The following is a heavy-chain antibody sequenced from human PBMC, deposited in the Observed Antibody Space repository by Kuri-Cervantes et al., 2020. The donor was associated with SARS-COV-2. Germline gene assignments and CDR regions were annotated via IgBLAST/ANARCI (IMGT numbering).Heavy chain of an antibody. J-gene: IGHJ4*02. D-gene: IGHD2-15*01. CDR2: IIPIFGTA. V-gene: IGHV1-69*13. Sequence: SVKVSCKASGGTFSSYAISWVRQAPGQGLEWMGRIIPIFGTANYAQKFQGRVTITADESTSTAYMELRSLRSDDTAVYYCARERSTLLSFDYWGQETLVTVSS. CDR1: GGTFSSYA. CDR3: ARERSTLLSFDY.